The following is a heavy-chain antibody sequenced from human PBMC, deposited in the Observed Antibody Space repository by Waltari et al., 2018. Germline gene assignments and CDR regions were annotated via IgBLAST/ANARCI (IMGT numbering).Heavy chain of an antibody. D-gene: IGHD1-20*01. Sequence: QVQLVQSGAEVKKPGASVKVSCKASGYTLTSFGISRVPQAPGQGLEWMGWISAYNGNTNYAQKLQGRVTMTTDTSTSTAYMELRSLRSDDTAVYYCATGGGITGTPRLKYGMDVWGQGTTVTVSS. J-gene: IGHJ6*02. CDR2: ISAYNGNT. V-gene: IGHV1-18*01. CDR3: ATGGGITGTPRLKYGMDV. CDR1: GYTLTSFG.